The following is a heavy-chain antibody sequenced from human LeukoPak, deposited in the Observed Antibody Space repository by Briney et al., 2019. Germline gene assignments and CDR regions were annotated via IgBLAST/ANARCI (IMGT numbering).Heavy chain of an antibody. V-gene: IGHV4-39*01. CDR3: ARHLQYDFWSGYPNWFDP. D-gene: IGHD3-3*01. Sequence: PSETLSLTCTVSVGSVSSSDYFWGWVRQPPGKGLEWLGTSHPDGRVYHNPSLKRRVTISVDTPRNQFSLKLSSVTAADTAVYYCARHLQYDFWSGYPNWFDPWGQGTLVTVSS. CDR1: VGSVSSSDYF. J-gene: IGHJ5*02. CDR2: SHPDGRV.